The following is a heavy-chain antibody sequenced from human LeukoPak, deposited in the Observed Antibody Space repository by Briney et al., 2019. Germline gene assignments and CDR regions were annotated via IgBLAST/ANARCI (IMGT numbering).Heavy chain of an antibody. CDR3: ARGLVGGRGRHTYYYFDY. CDR1: GGSFSGYY. Sequence: SETLSLTCAVYGGSFSGYYWSWIRQPPGKGLEWIGEINHSGSTNYNPSLKSRVTISVDTSKNQFSLKLSSVTAADTAVYYYARGLVGGRGRHTYYYFDYWGQGTLVTVSS. V-gene: IGHV4-34*01. J-gene: IGHJ4*02. D-gene: IGHD2-15*01. CDR2: INHSGST.